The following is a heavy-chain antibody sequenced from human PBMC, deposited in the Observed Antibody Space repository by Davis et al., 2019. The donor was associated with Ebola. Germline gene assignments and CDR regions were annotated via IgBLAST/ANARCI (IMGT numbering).Heavy chain of an antibody. CDR3: ARDIYLGSWNYYGMDV. CDR2: ISSSSSYI. Sequence: GGSLRLSCAASGFTFSSYSMNWVRQAPGKGLEWVSSISSSSSYIYYTDSVKGRCTISRDNAKNSLYLQMISLRAKDTAVYYCARDIYLGSWNYYGMDVWGQGTTVTVSS. D-gene: IGHD6-13*01. V-gene: IGHV3-21*01. J-gene: IGHJ6*02. CDR1: GFTFSSYS.